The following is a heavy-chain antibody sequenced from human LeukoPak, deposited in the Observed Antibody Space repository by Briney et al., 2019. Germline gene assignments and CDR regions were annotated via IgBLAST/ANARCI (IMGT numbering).Heavy chain of an antibody. CDR3: AKARGFCSGNNCYNRLDP. D-gene: IGHD2-15*01. CDR1: GFTFSSYA. V-gene: IGHV3-23*01. Sequence: GGSLRLSCAASGFTFSSYAMSWVRQAPGKGLEWVSSISGSDGSTYYADSVKGRFTISRVNSKNTLYVQMNSLRAEDTAVYYCAKARGFCSGNNCYNRLDPWGREPWSPSPQ. J-gene: IGHJ5*02. CDR2: ISGSDGST.